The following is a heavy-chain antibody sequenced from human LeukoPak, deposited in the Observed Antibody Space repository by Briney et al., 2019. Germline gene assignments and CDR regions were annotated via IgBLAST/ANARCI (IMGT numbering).Heavy chain of an antibody. CDR1: GGSISSGGYF. J-gene: IGHJ5*02. V-gene: IGHV4-31*03. Sequence: PSETLSLTCTVSGGSISSGGYFWSWIRQNPEKGLEWIGYIYHGGNTYYNPSLKSRVTISVDTSKNQFSLTLSSVTAADTAMYYCARVRYYGSGEEIDPWGQGTLVTVSS. D-gene: IGHD3-10*01. CDR2: IYHGGNT. CDR3: ARVRYYGSGEEIDP.